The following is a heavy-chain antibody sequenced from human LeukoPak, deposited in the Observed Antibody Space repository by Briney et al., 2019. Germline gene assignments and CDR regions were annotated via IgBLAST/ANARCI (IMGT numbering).Heavy chain of an antibody. CDR1: GSSVSSTNW. J-gene: IGHJ4*02. D-gene: IGHD3-3*01. CDR2: VHLDGRT. CDR3: AREGGFYRPLDY. Sequence: PSGTLSLTCAVSGSSVSSTNWWTWFRQPPGKGLEWIGEVHLDGRTNYNPSLTGRLTMSVDLYENHISLKLTSVTAADTAVYYCAREGGFYRPLDYSGQGTLVTVSS. V-gene: IGHV4-4*02.